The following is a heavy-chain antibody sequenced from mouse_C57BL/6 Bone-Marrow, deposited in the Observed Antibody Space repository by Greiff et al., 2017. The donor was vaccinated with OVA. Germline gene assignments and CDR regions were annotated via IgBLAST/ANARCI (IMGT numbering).Heavy chain of an antibody. Sequence: QVQLKQSGAELVRPGASVTLSCKASGYTFTDYEMHWVKQTPVHGLEWIGAIDPETGGTAYNQKFKGKAILTADKSSSTAYMELRSLTSEDSAVYYCTRHYGSRTPFAYWGQGTLVTVSA. V-gene: IGHV1-15*01. CDR3: TRHYGSRTPFAY. CDR1: GYTFTDYE. D-gene: IGHD1-1*01. J-gene: IGHJ3*01. CDR2: IDPETGGT.